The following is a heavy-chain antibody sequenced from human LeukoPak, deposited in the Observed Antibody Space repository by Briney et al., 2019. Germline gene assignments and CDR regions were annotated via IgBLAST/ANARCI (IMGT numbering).Heavy chain of an antibody. D-gene: IGHD6-13*01. Sequence: GGSLRLSCAASGFTFSSHAMSWVRQAPGKGLEWVSVISGSGGSTDYADSVKGRFTISRDNSKNTLSLQMNSLRAEDTAVYYCAKDLRYSSSWYPFDYWGQGTLVTVSS. CDR1: GFTFSSHA. V-gene: IGHV3-23*01. CDR3: AKDLRYSSSWYPFDY. J-gene: IGHJ4*02. CDR2: ISGSGGST.